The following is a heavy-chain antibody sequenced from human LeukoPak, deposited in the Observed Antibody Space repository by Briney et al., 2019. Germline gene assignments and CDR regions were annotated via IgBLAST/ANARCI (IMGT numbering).Heavy chain of an antibody. Sequence: GGSLRLSCAASGFTFSSYEMNWVRQAPGKGLEWVSYISSSGSTIYYADSVKGRFTISRDNAKNSLHLQMNSLRAEDTAVYYCARDYGSGGYPFFIYYYYGMDVWGQGTTVTVSS. D-gene: IGHD3-10*01. CDR1: GFTFSSYE. J-gene: IGHJ6*02. V-gene: IGHV3-48*03. CDR3: ARDYGSGGYPFFIYYYYGMDV. CDR2: ISSSGSTI.